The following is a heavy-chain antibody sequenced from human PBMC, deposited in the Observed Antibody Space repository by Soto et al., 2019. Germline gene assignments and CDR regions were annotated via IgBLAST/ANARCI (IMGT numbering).Heavy chain of an antibody. V-gene: IGHV4-39*01. CDR2: IYYSGST. J-gene: IGHJ4*02. CDR1: GGSISSSSYY. Sequence: SSETLSLTCTVSGGSISSSSYYWGWIRQPPGKGLEWIGSIYYSGSTYYNPSLKSRVTISVDTSKNQFSLKLSSVTAADTAVYYCARRPVTYYYDSSGLLFDYWGQGTLVTVSS. CDR3: ARRPVTYYYDSSGLLFDY. D-gene: IGHD3-22*01.